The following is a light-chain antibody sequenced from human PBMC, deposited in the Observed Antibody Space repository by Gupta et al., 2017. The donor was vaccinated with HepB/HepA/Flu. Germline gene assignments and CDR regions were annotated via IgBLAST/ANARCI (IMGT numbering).Light chain of an antibody. J-gene: IGLJ3*02. Sequence: QAGLTQPPSVSKDLRQTATLTCTGNSNNVGNQGAAWLQQHQGHPPELLSYRDNNRPSGISDRFSASRSGNTASLTITGLQPEDEADYYCSAWDSSLNVWVFGGGTKLTVL. V-gene: IGLV10-54*04. CDR1: SNNVGNQG. CDR2: RDN. CDR3: SAWDSSLNVWV.